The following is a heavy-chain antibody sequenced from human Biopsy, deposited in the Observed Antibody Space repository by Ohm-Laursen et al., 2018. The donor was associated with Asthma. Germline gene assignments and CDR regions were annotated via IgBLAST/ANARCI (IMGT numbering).Heavy chain of an antibody. CDR3: ARKLPGYTYGPFED. CDR2: IYYSGET. D-gene: IGHD5-18*01. V-gene: IGHV4-31*01. J-gene: IGHJ4*02. Sequence: TLSLTCTVSGASISSGGYYWSWLRLLPGKGLEWIGCIYYSGETFFNPSLKNPLFMSLDSSKNQFSLKMTSVTVADTAVYFCARKLPGYTYGPFEDWGQGTLVTVSS. CDR1: GASISSGGYY.